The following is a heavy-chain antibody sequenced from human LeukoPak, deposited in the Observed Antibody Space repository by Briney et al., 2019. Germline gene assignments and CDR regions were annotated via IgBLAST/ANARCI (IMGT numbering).Heavy chain of an antibody. CDR1: GGSFSSSSYY. D-gene: IGHD7-27*01. CDR2: TYYTGST. Sequence: SETLSLTCTVSGGSFSSSSYYWGWLRQPPGKGLEWIGNTYYTGSTYYNPSLKSRVIISVDTSKNQFSLKLSSVTAADTAVYYCASRKLGNDYWGQGTLVTVSS. CDR3: ASRKLGNDY. J-gene: IGHJ4*02. V-gene: IGHV4-39*07.